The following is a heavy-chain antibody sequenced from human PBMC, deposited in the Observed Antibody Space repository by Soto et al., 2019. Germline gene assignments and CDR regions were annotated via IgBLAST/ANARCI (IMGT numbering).Heavy chain of an antibody. CDR2: INSDASHT. J-gene: IGHJ5*02. Sequence: GGSLRLSCTGSGFTFSTYWMHWILQVPGKGLEWVSRINSDASHTYYADSVKGRFTISRGNSKNTLYLQMNSLRPEDTALYSCARDMIVDQSIPSDHWGQGTLVTVSS. CDR3: ARDMIVDQSIPSDH. V-gene: IGHV3-74*01. CDR1: GFTFSTYW. D-gene: IGHD3-22*01.